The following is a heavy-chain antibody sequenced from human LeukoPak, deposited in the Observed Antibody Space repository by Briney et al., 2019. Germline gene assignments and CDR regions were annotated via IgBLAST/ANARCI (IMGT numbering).Heavy chain of an antibody. CDR3: ARSKDILTGYCFDY. J-gene: IGHJ4*02. CDR1: GYSISTTFY. D-gene: IGHD3-9*01. V-gene: IGHV4-38-2*02. CDR2: IFPSGST. Sequence: SETLSLTCTVSGYSISTTFYWGWIRQPPGKGLECIGYIFPSGSTNYNPSLKSRVTISVDTSKNQFSLKLSSVTAADTAVYYCARSKDILTGYCFDYWGQGTLVTVSS.